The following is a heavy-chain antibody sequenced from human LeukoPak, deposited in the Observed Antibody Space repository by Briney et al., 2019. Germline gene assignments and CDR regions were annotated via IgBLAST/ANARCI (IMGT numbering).Heavy chain of an antibody. J-gene: IGHJ4*02. CDR1: GGTFSSYA. CDR2: IIPILGIA. V-gene: IGHV1-69*04. Sequence: ASVKVSCKASGGTFSSYAISWVRQAPGQGLEWMGRIIPILGIANYAQKFQGRVTITADKSTSTAYMELRSLRSDDTAVYYCARGDNWNPEGFDYWGQGTLVTVSS. CDR3: ARGDNWNPEGFDY. D-gene: IGHD1-20*01.